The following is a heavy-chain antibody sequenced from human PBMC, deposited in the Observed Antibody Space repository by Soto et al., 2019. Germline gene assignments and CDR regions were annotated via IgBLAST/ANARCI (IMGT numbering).Heavy chain of an antibody. CDR3: ARHYSSGSRNWFDP. Sequence: SETLSLTCSVSGGSINSSSYFWGWVRQPPGKGLEWIGSIYYSGSTYYNPSLRSRVTISVDTSKNQFSLKLSSVTAADTAVFYCARHYSSGSRNWFDPWGQGTLVA. V-gene: IGHV4-39*01. J-gene: IGHJ5*02. CDR2: IYYSGST. CDR1: GGSINSSSYF. D-gene: IGHD6-19*01.